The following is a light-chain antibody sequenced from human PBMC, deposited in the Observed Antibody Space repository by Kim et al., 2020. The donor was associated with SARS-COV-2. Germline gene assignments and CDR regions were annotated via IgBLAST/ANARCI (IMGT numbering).Light chain of an antibody. CDR3: QQYNKWPLT. V-gene: IGKV3-15*01. CDR2: GAS. CDR1: QSVSSN. J-gene: IGKJ4*01. Sequence: EIVMTQSPATLSVSPGERATLSCRASQSVSSNLAWYQQKPGQAPSLLIFGASTRATGIPDRFSGSGSGTEFTLTISSLQSADFAVYYCQQYNKWPLTFGGGTKLEI.